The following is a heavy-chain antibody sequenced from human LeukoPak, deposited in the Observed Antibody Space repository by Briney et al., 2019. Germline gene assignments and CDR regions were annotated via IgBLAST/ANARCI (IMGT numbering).Heavy chain of an antibody. CDR1: GGSISSYY. D-gene: IGHD6-19*01. Sequence: WETLSLTCTVSGGSISSYYWSWIRQPPGKGLEWIGYIYYSGSTNYNPSLKSRVTISVDTSKNQFSLKLSSVTAADTAVYYCASDREIAVAGTGFDYWGQGTLVTVSS. V-gene: IGHV4-59*01. J-gene: IGHJ4*02. CDR3: ASDREIAVAGTGFDY. CDR2: IYYSGST.